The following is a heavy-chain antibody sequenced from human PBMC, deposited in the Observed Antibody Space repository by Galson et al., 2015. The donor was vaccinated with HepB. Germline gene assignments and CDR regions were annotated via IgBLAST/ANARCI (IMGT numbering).Heavy chain of an antibody. J-gene: IGHJ6*02. D-gene: IGHD4-23*01. CDR1: GFTFDDYT. Sequence: SLRLSCAASGFTFDDYTMHWVRQAPGKGLEWVSLISWDGGSTYYADSVKGRFTISRDNSKNSLYLQMNSLRTEDTALYYCAKDRYGGNRYYYYGMDVWAPGTTVTVSS. CDR3: AKDRYGGNRYYYYGMDV. V-gene: IGHV3-43*01. CDR2: ISWDGGST.